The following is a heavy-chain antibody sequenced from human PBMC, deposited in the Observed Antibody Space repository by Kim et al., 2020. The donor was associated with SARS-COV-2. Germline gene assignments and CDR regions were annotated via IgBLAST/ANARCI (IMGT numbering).Heavy chain of an antibody. CDR1: GYTFTDHD. Sequence: ASVKVSCKASGYTFTDHDISWVRQSTGQELEWLGWINPNSGNTGSAQKFQGRVTMTWNTSISTVYMELSSLRHEDTAVYYCARGRREGQWLVYFYYYMDVWGKGTTVTVSS. D-gene: IGHD6-19*01. CDR3: ARGRREGQWLVYFYYYMDV. V-gene: IGHV1-8*01. CDR2: INPNSGNT. J-gene: IGHJ6*03.